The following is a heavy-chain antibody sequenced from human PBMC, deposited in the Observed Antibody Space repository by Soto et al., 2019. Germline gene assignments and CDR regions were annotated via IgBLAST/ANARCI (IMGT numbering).Heavy chain of an antibody. V-gene: IGHV3-53*01. CDR1: GFTVSSNY. CDR2: IYSGGST. J-gene: IGHJ6*02. Sequence: GGSLRLSCAASGFTVSSNYMSWVRQAPGKGLEWVSVIYSGGSTYYADSVKGRFTISRDNSKNTLYLQMNSLRAEDTAVYYCARGPGGSMVWGGSHYYGMDVWGRGTTVTVSS. D-gene: IGHD3-10*01. CDR3: ARGPGGSMVWGGSHYYGMDV.